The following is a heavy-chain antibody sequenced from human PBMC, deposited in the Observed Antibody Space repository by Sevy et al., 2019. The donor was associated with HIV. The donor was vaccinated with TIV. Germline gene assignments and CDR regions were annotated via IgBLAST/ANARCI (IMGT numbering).Heavy chain of an antibody. J-gene: IGHJ4*02. CDR3: TTDGYYYDSSGYYSYYFDY. D-gene: IGHD3-22*01. CDR2: IKSKTDGGTT. Sequence: GGSLRLSCAASGFTFSNAWMSWVRQAPGKGLEWVGRIKSKTDGGTTGYAAPAKGSFTISRDDSMNTLYLQMNGLKTEDTAVYYCTTDGYYYDSSGYYSYYFDYWGQGTLVTVSS. V-gene: IGHV3-15*01. CDR1: GFTFSNAW.